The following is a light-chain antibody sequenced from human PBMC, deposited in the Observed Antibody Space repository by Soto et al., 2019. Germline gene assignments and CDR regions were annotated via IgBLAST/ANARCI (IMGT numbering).Light chain of an antibody. V-gene: IGKV1-39*01. J-gene: IGKJ3*01. Sequence: DLQMTQSPSSLSASIGDRVIITCRTSQSVSTFLNWYRYKPGEAPRLLIYTASTLHGGVPSRFSGSGSGTEFTLTISSLQPEDFATYYCQESYSSPFTIGPGTRVDVK. CDR1: QSVSTF. CDR3: QESYSSPFT. CDR2: TAS.